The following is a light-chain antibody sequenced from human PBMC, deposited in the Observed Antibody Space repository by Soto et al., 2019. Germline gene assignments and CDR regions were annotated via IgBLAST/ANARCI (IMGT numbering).Light chain of an antibody. J-gene: IGLJ2*01. V-gene: IGLV2-23*02. CDR1: SSDVGGYNL. CDR2: EVT. Sequence: QSVLTQPASVSGSPGQSITISCTGTSSDVGGYNLVSWYQQHPGKAPKLMIYEVTKRPSGVSLRFSGSKSGNTASLTISGLQTEDEADYYCCSYASSRTHVIFGGGTQLTVL. CDR3: CSYASSRTHVI.